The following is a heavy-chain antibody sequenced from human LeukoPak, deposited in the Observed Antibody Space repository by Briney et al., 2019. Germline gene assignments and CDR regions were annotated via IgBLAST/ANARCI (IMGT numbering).Heavy chain of an antibody. D-gene: IGHD3-3*01. CDR1: GFTFGDYA. CDR3: TRDQPYYDFWSGTIFDY. CDR2: IRSKAYGGTT. J-gene: IGHJ4*02. V-gene: IGHV3-49*04. Sequence: GGSPRLSCTASGFTFGDYAMSWVRQAPGKGLEWVGFIRSKAYGGTTEYAASVKGRFTISRDDSKSIAYLQMNSLKTEDTAVYYCTRDQPYYDFWSGTIFDYWGQGTLVTVSS.